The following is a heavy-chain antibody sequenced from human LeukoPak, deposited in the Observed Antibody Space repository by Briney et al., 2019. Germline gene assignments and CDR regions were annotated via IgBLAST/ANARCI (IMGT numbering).Heavy chain of an antibody. Sequence: SETLSLTCTVSGGSVSSYYWSWIRQPPGKGLEWIGYIYNSESTNYNSSLKSRVTMSVDTSKNQFFLKLSSVTAADTAVYYCARFHSGPSGWYVFWYFDLWGRGTLVTVSS. V-gene: IGHV4-4*09. CDR2: IYNSEST. CDR1: GGSVSSYY. D-gene: IGHD6-19*01. J-gene: IGHJ2*01. CDR3: ARFHSGPSGWYVFWYFDL.